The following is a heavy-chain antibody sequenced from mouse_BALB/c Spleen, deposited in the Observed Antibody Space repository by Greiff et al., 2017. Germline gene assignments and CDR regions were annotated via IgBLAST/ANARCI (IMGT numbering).Heavy chain of an antibody. CDR2: ISYSGST. D-gene: IGHD1-1*01. V-gene: IGHV3-8*02. J-gene: IGHJ1*01. CDR3: ARGYGSSHWYFDV. CDR1: GDSITSGY. Sequence: EVKVVESGPSLVKPSQTLSLTCSVTGDSITSGYWNWIRKFPGNKLEYMGYISYSGSTYYNPSLKSRISITRDTSKNQYYLQLNSVTTEDTATYYCARGYGSSHWYFDVWGAGTTVTVSS.